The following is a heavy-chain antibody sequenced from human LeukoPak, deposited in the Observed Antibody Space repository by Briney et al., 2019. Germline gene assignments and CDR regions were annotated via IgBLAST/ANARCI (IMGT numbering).Heavy chain of an antibody. CDR2: ISSNGGST. CDR1: GFTFSSYA. D-gene: IGHD5-18*01. V-gene: IGHV3-64*02. J-gene: IGHJ4*02. CDR3: ARGKAMVTYFDY. Sequence: GGSLRLSCAASGFTFSSYAMHWVRQAPGKGLEYVSAISSNGGSTYYADSVKGRFTISRDNSKNTLYLQMGSLRAEDMAVYYCARGKAMVTYFDYWGQGTLVTVSS.